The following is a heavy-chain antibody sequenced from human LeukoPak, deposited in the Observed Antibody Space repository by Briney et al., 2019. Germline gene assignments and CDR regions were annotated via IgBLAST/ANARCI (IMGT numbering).Heavy chain of an antibody. CDR3: ARGSLLRYFDWLLSYYFDY. Sequence: GGSLRLSCAASGFTFSSYAMHWVRQAPGKGLEWVAVISYDGSNKYYADSVKGRFTISRDNSKNTLYLQMNSLRAEDTAVYYCARGSLLRYFDWLLSYYFDYWGQGTLVTVSS. CDR1: GFTFSSYA. D-gene: IGHD3-9*01. J-gene: IGHJ4*02. CDR2: ISYDGSNK. V-gene: IGHV3-30-3*01.